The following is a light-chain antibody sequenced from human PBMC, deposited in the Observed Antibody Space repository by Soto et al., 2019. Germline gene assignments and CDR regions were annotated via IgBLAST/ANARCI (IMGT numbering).Light chain of an antibody. CDR1: SSDVGSYNL. CDR3: CSYAGSRFRV. V-gene: IGLV2-23*01. Sequence: QSVLTQPASVSGSPGQSITISCTGTSSDVGSYNLVSWYQQHPGKAPKLMIYEGSKRPSGVSNRFSGSKSGNTASLTISGLQAEDEADYYCCSYAGSRFRVFGGGTKVTVL. CDR2: EGS. J-gene: IGLJ2*01.